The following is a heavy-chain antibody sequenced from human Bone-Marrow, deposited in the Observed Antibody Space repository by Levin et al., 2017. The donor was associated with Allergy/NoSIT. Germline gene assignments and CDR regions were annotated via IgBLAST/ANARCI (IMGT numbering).Heavy chain of an antibody. J-gene: IGHJ4*02. D-gene: IGHD5-12*01. Sequence: GGSLRLSCKASGYSFTDYYIHWVRQAPGQGLEYMGWINPSIGGTNHAQKFQGRVTMTRDTSLGTAFMELTSLTSDDTSVYYVYTDEWLRFYFDYWGQGTLVTVSS. CDR1: GYSFTDYY. CDR2: INPSIGGT. CDR3: YTDEWLRFYFDY. V-gene: IGHV1-2*02.